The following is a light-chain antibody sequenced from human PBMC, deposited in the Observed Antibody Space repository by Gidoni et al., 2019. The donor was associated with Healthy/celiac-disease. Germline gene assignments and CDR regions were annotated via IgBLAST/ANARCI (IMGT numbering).Light chain of an antibody. CDR2: DVS. V-gene: IGLV2-11*01. CDR3: CSYAGSYKKV. CDR1: SSDVGGYNY. J-gene: IGLJ2*01. Sequence: QSALTQPRSVSGSPGQSVTLSCTGTSSDVGGYNYVSWYQQHPGKAPKLMIYDVSKRPSGVPDRFSGSKSGNTASLTISGLQAEDEADYYCCSYAGSYKKVFGGGTKLTVL.